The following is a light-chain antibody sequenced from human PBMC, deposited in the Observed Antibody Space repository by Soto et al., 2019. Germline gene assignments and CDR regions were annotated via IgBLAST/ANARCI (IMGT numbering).Light chain of an antibody. V-gene: IGKV1-39*01. Sequence: DIQMTQSPSSLSASVGDRVTITCRASQSISSYLNWYQQKPGKAPKLLIYAASSLQSGVPSRFSGSGFGTDFTLTISSLQAEDFASYYCQQLRSYPSTFGGGTKVDI. J-gene: IGKJ4*01. CDR3: QQLRSYPST. CDR2: AAS. CDR1: QSISSY.